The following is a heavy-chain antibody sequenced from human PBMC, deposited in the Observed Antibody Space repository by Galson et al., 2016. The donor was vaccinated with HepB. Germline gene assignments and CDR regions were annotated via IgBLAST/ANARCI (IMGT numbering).Heavy chain of an antibody. CDR3: ARIPGSSWYSGGYYYGMDV. Sequence: SVKVSCKASGYTFTSYGISWVRQAPGQGHEWMGWISAHNGNTNYAQKFQGRVTMTTDTSTSTAYMELRSLRSDDTAVYYCARIPGSSWYSGGYYYGMDVWGQGTTVTVSS. V-gene: IGHV1-18*01. J-gene: IGHJ6*02. D-gene: IGHD6-13*01. CDR2: ISAHNGNT. CDR1: GYTFTSYG.